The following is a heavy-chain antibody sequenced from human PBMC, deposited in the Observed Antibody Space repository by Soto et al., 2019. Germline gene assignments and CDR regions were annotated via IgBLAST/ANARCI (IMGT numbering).Heavy chain of an antibody. J-gene: IGHJ4*02. V-gene: IGHV4-39*02. D-gene: IGHD3-10*01. CDR2: IYYSGTT. CDR3: AREYYYGSGGAY. Sequence: SETLSLTCTFSGDSITSNSYFWAWIRQPPGKGLEWIGSIYYSGTTYYNPSLKSRVTISVDRSKNQFSLKLSSVTAADTAVYYCAREYYYGSGGAYWGQGTLVTVSS. CDR1: GDSITSNSYF.